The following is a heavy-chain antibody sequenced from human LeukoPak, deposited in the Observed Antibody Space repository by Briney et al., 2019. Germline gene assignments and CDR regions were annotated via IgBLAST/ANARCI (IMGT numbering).Heavy chain of an antibody. V-gene: IGHV4-4*07. CDR1: GGSISSYY. CDR2: IYTSGST. Sequence: SETLSLPCTVSGGSISSYYWSWIRQPAGKGLEWVGRIYTSGSTNYNPSLKSRVTMSVDTSKNQFSLKLSSVTAADTAVYYCARDRGYSYGYNWFDPWGQGTLVTVSS. CDR3: ARDRGYSYGYNWFDP. J-gene: IGHJ5*02. D-gene: IGHD5-18*01.